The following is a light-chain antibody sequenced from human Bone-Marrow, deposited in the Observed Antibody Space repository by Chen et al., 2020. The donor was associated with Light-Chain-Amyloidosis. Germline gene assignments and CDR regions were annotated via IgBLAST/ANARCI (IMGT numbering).Light chain of an antibody. J-gene: IGLJ3*02. CDR3: AAWDDSLHLWV. CDR1: SSNIGSNA. CDR2: GNN. Sequence: QSVLTQAPSASGTPGQSVTISCFGSSSNIGSNAVSWYQHLPGTAPKFLIFGNNQRPSGVPDRFSVSKSGTSASLAISGLQSEDEADYYCAAWDDSLHLWVFGGGTKLTVL. V-gene: IGLV1-44*01.